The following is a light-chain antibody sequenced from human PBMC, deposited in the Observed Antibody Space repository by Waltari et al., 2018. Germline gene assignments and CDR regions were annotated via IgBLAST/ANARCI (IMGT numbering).Light chain of an antibody. CDR1: TSDFGSYDL. V-gene: IGLV2-23*02. Sequence: QSALTQPASVSGTPGQSITISCTGTTSDFGSYDLVSWYQQHPGEAPKLLIFEVFERPPDISSRFSGSKSGSTASLTISGLQPEDEADYYCCSYAGRGTYVFGSGTKVTVL. CDR3: CSYAGRGTYV. CDR2: EVF. J-gene: IGLJ1*01.